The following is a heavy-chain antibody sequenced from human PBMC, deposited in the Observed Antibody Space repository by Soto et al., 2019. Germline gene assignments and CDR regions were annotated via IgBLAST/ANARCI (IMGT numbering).Heavy chain of an antibody. Sequence: GGSLRLSCAASGFTFSSYSMNWVRQAPGKGLEWVSYISSSSSTIYYADSVKGRFTISRDNAKNSLYLQMNSLRAEDTAVYYCARMGRQQLDQPYYYYYYYMDVWGKGTTVTVSS. CDR2: ISSSSSTI. CDR1: GFTFSSYS. D-gene: IGHD6-13*01. J-gene: IGHJ6*03. CDR3: ARMGRQQLDQPYYYYYYYMDV. V-gene: IGHV3-48*01.